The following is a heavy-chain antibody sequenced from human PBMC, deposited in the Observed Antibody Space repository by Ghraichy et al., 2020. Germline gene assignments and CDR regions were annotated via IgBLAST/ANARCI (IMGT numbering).Heavy chain of an antibody. CDR1: GFIFGDYA. CDR3: SRYGGYDRSGFYYYYYAMDV. D-gene: IGHD3-22*01. Sequence: GGSLRLSCEGSGFIFGDYAVSWFRQAPGKGLEWVDFIRGKAYGETTEYAASVKGRFTFSRDDARNIAYLQMDSLKTEDTGIYYCSRYGGYDRSGFYYYYYAMDVWGQGTTVTVSS. CDR2: IRGKAYGETT. V-gene: IGHV3-49*03. J-gene: IGHJ6*02.